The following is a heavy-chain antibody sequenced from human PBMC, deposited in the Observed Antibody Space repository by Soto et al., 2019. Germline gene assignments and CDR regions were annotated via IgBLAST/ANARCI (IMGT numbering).Heavy chain of an antibody. V-gene: IGHV1-8*01. CDR1: GYTFTSYD. J-gene: IGHJ5*02. Sequence: QVQLGQSGAEVQKPGASVKFSCKASGYTFTSYDINWVRQATGQGLEWMGWMNPNSGNTGYAQKFQGRVTMTRNTSISTAYMELSSLRSEDTAVYFCASGHYCSGGSCSGFDPWGQGTLVTVSS. D-gene: IGHD2-15*01. CDR2: MNPNSGNT. CDR3: ASGHYCSGGSCSGFDP.